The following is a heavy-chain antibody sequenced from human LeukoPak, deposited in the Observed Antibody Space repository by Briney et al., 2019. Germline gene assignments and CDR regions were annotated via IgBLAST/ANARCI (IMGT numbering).Heavy chain of an antibody. CDR1: GGTFSSYT. Sequence: SVKVSCKASGGTFSSYTISWVRQAPGQGLEWMGRIIPILGIANYAQKFQGRVTITADKSTSAAYMELSSLRSEDTAVYYCARTLGELIFDYWGQGTLVTVSS. V-gene: IGHV1-69*02. J-gene: IGHJ4*02. CDR2: IIPILGIA. CDR3: ARTLGELIFDY. D-gene: IGHD1-26*01.